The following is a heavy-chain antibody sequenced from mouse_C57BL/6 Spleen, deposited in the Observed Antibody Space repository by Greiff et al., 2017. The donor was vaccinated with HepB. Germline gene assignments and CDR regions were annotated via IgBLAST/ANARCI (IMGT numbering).Heavy chain of an antibody. Sequence: EVKLVESGGGLVQPGGSLSLSCAASGFTFTDYYMSWVRQPPGKALEWLGFIRNKANGYTTEYSASVKGRFTISRDNSQSILYLQMNALRAEDSATYYCARYKTGTGDYWGQGTSVTVSS. CDR3: ARYKTGTGDY. CDR2: IRNKANGYTT. J-gene: IGHJ4*01. D-gene: IGHD4-1*01. V-gene: IGHV7-3*01. CDR1: GFTFTDYY.